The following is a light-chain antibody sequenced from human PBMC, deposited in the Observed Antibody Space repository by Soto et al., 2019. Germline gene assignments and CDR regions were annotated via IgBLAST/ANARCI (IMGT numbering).Light chain of an antibody. CDR1: QGIRSY. V-gene: IGKV1-9*01. CDR3: QQFNTYPFT. Sequence: DIHLTQSPSFLSASVGDRVSITCRASQGIRSYLAWYQQKPGKAPNLMIYAASSLQSGVPSRFSGSGSGTEFTLTISSLQAEDVATYYGQQFNTYPFTFGPGTKVDIK. CDR2: AAS. J-gene: IGKJ3*01.